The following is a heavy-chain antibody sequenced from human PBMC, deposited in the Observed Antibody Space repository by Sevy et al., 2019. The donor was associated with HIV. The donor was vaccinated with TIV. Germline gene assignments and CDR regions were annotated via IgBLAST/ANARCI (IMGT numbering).Heavy chain of an antibody. J-gene: IGHJ4*02. V-gene: IGHV3-9*01. CDR2: ISWNSGSI. CDR3: GKGNIMLNFGGIVVNYFDD. Sequence: GGSLRLSCAASGFTFDDYAMHWVRQAPGKGLEWVSGISWNSGSIDYAESVKGRFTISRDNAKNSLYLQMNILKDEDNGFDLFGKGNIMLNFGGIVVNYFDDWGQGTLVTVSS. CDR1: GFTFDDYA. D-gene: IGHD3-16*02.